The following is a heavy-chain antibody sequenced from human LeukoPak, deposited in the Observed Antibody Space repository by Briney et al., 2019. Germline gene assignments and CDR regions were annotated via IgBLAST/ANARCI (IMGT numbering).Heavy chain of an antibody. V-gene: IGHV4-30-2*01. CDR3: ARGPRVEMATIELDY. CDR1: GGSISSYS. J-gene: IGHJ4*02. D-gene: IGHD5-24*01. CDR2: IYHSGST. Sequence: SETLSLTCTVSGGSISSYSWSWIRQPPGKGLEWIGYIYHSGSTYYNPSLKSRVTISVDRSKNQFSLKLSSVTAADTAVYYCARGPRVEMATIELDYWGQGTLVTVSS.